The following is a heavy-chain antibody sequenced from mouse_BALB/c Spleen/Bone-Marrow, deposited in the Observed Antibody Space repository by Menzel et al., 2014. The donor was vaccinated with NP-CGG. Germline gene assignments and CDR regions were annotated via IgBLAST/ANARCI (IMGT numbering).Heavy chain of an antibody. CDR3: AREGPTMIMTDFDY. CDR2: IWAGGST. J-gene: IGHJ2*01. D-gene: IGHD2-4*01. CDR1: GFSLTSYG. Sequence: VKLVESGPGLVAPSQSLSITCTVSGFSLTSYGVHWVRQPPGKGLEWLGVIWAGGSTNYNSALTSRLSISKDNSKSQVFLKMNSLQTYDTAMYYCAREGPTMIMTDFDYWGQGTTLTVSS. V-gene: IGHV2-9*02.